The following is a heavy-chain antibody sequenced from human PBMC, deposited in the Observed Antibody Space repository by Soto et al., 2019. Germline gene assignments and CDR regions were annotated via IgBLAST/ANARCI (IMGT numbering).Heavy chain of an antibody. CDR3: ARAVAGIIYYYYYGMDV. Sequence: SQTLSLTCAISGDSVSSNSAAWNWIRQSPSRGLEWLGGTYYRSKWYNDYAVSVKSRITINPDTSKNQFSLQLNSVTPEDTAVYYCARAVAGIIYYYYYGMDVWGQGTTVTVSS. CDR1: GDSVSSNSAA. J-gene: IGHJ6*02. CDR2: TYYRSKWYN. V-gene: IGHV6-1*01. D-gene: IGHD6-19*01.